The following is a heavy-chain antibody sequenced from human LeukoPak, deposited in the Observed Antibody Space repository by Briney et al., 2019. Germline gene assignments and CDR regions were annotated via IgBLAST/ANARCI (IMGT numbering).Heavy chain of an antibody. CDR1: GGSISSYY. Sequence: SETLSLTCTVSGGSISSYYWSWIRQPPGKGLEWIGEINHSGSTNYNPSLKGRVTISVDTSKNQFSLKLSSVTAADTAVYYCARGGGGFDYWGQGTLVTVSS. V-gene: IGHV4-34*01. D-gene: IGHD3-10*01. CDR2: INHSGST. J-gene: IGHJ4*02. CDR3: ARGGGGFDY.